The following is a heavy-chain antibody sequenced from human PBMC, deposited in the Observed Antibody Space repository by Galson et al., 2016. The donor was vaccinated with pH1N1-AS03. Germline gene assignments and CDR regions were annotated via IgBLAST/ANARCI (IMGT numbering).Heavy chain of an antibody. Sequence: QSGAEVKKPGESLNISCQGSGYRFSTYYIAWVRQMPGKGLEWMGIFHPGDSDTKYHPSFQGLVTISADTSTNTAYLPWSSLKASDTAIYYCARHSQCTSSTCYSSYFYALDVWGRGTAVTVS. J-gene: IGHJ6*02. V-gene: IGHV5-51*01. CDR2: FHPGDSDT. CDR1: GYRFSTYY. CDR3: ARHSQCTSSTCYSSYFYALDV. D-gene: IGHD4-11*01.